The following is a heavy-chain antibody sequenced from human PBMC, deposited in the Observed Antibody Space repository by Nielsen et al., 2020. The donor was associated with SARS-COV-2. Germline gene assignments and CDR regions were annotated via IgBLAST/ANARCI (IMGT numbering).Heavy chain of an antibody. D-gene: IGHD3-16*02. CDR3: ASGGGPLGELSGFDY. V-gene: IGHV4-38-2*02. CDR1: GYSISSGYY. J-gene: IGHJ4*02. Sequence: SETLSLTCTVSGYSISSGYYWGWIRQPPGKRLEWIGSIYHSGSTYYNPSLKSRVTISVGTSKNQFSLKLSSVTAADTAVYYCASGGGPLGELSGFDYWGQGTLVTVSS. CDR2: IYHSGST.